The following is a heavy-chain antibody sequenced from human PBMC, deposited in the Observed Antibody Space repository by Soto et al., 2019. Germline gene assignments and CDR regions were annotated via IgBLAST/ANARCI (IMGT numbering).Heavy chain of an antibody. D-gene: IGHD6-19*01. CDR1: GGSISSYY. Sequence: QVQLQESGPGLVKPSETLSLTCTVSGGSISSYYWSWIRQPPGKGLEWIGFIYYSESTNYNPSLQSRVTISVETSKNQFSLRLTSVTAADTAVYYCARAVEMYASGWYYFDYWGQGTRVTVSS. CDR2: IYYSEST. CDR3: ARAVEMYASGWYYFDY. V-gene: IGHV4-59*01. J-gene: IGHJ4*02.